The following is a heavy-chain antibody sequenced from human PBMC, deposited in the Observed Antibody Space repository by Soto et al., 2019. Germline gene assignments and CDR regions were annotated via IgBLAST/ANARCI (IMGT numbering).Heavy chain of an antibody. CDR3: AKEGGLSGSYYISSSYYFDY. V-gene: IGHV3-30*18. CDR1: GFSFSIYC. Sequence: GGSLRLSCVASGFSFSIYCMHWVRRAPGKGLEWVAVISYDGRIERYADSVKGRFTISRDNSKNTLYLQMNSLRAEDTSVYYCAKEGGLSGSYYISSSYYFDYWGQGTLVTVSS. J-gene: IGHJ4*02. D-gene: IGHD1-26*01. CDR2: ISYDGRIE.